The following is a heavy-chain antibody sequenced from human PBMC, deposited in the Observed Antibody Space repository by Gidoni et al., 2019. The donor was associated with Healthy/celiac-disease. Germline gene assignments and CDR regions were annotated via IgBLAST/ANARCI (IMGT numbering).Heavy chain of an antibody. CDR3: ARARVTIFGVVIRYYGMDV. D-gene: IGHD3-3*01. Sequence: QVQLQESGPGLVKPSQTLSLTCTVSGGSISSGGDYWSWIRQHPGKGLEWIVYIYYSGSTYYTPSLKSRVTISVDTSKNQFSLKLSSVTAADTAVYYCARARVTIFGVVIRYYGMDVWGQGTTVTVSS. V-gene: IGHV4-31*03. CDR1: GGSISSGGDY. J-gene: IGHJ6*02. CDR2: IYYSGST.